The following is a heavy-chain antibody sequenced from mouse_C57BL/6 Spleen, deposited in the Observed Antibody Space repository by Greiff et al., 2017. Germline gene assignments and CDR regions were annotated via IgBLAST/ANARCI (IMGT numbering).Heavy chain of an antibody. V-gene: IGHV1-63*01. J-gene: IGHJ4*01. CDR1: GYTFTNYW. CDR2: IYPGGGYT. Sequence: VQLQQSGAELVRPGTSVKMSCKASGYTFTNYWIGWAKQRPGHGLEWIGDIYPGGGYTNYNEKFKGKATLTADKSSSTAYMQFSSLTSEDSAIYYCARGIDYGSSYGAMDYWGQGTSVTVSS. CDR3: ARGIDYGSSYGAMDY. D-gene: IGHD1-1*01.